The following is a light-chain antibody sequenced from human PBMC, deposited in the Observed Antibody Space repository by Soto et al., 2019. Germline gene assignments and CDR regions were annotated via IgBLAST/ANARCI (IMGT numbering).Light chain of an antibody. CDR1: SSNIGAGYD. CDR2: TNS. Sequence: QSVLTQPPSVSGAPGQRVTISCPGSSSNIGAGYDVHWYQQLPGTAPKLLVYTNSNRPSGVPDRFSGSKSGTSASLAITGLQAEDEADYYCQSSDSSLSGFVFGTGTKLTVL. V-gene: IGLV1-40*01. J-gene: IGLJ1*01. CDR3: QSSDSSLSGFV.